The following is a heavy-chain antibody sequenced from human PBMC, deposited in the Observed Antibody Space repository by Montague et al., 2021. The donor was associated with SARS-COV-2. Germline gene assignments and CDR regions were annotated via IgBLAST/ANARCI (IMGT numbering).Heavy chain of an antibody. CDR2: ISTSSLYI. J-gene: IGHJ3*02. CDR3: ARALSASYMVGGDSFDI. D-gene: IGHD3-10*01. V-gene: IGHV3-21*01. Sequence: SLRLSCAASGFTFSKYSMNWVRQAPGKGLEWVSSISTSSLYIYYAASVKGRFTISRANAKNSLFLQMDSLRAEDTAVYYCARALSASYMVGGDSFDIWGQGTMVTVSS. CDR1: GFTFSKYS.